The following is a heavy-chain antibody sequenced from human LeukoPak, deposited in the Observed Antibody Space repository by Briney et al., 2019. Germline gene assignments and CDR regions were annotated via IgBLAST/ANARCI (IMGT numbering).Heavy chain of an antibody. J-gene: IGHJ4*02. CDR2: ISGSGANT. Sequence: PGRSLRLSCAASAFTFSSYAMTWVRQPPGKGLEWVSSISGSGANTYYAVSVKGRFSISRDNSKNTLYLLMNSLRVDDTAVYYCAKDRLWDTVVTQGTFDSWGQGTLVTVSS. D-gene: IGHD4-23*01. V-gene: IGHV3-23*01. CDR1: AFTFSSYA. CDR3: AKDRLWDTVVTQGTFDS.